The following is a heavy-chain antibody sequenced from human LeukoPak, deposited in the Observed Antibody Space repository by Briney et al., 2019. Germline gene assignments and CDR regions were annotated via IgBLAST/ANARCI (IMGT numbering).Heavy chain of an antibody. V-gene: IGHV3-23*01. CDR2: ISGSGGST. CDR3: AKRVYSSSSPSYWYFDL. J-gene: IGHJ2*01. Sequence: GGSLRLSCAASGFTFSSYAMSWVRQAPGKGLEWVSAISGSGGSTYYADSVKGRFTISRDNSKNTLYLQMNSLRAEDTAVYYCAKRVYSSSSPSYWYFDLWGRGTLVTVSS. D-gene: IGHD6-6*01. CDR1: GFTFSSYA.